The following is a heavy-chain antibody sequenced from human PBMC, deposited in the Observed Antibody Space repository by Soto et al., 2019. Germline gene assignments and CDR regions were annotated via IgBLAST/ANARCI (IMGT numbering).Heavy chain of an antibody. Sequence: EVHLSESGGNLVQPGGSLRLSCAASGFTFTTYAMAWVRQAPGRGLEWVSGISASGGDTYYTDSVKGRFTISRDNSKNTLYLHMTSLRAEDTAVYYCAKVAGHTSGWYDAGDHWGQGTLVTVSS. J-gene: IGHJ4*02. V-gene: IGHV3-23*01. CDR1: GFTFTTYA. D-gene: IGHD6-19*01. CDR3: AKVAGHTSGWYDAGDH. CDR2: ISASGGDT.